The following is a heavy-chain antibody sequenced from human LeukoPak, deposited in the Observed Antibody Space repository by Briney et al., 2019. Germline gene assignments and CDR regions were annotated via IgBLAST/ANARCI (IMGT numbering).Heavy chain of an antibody. V-gene: IGHV4-59*01. CDR2: IYYSGST. Sequence: SETLSLTCTVSGGSISSYYWSWIRQPPGKGLEWIGYIYYSGSTNYNPSLKSRVTISVDTSKNQFSLKLSSVTAADTAVYYCARSGHLIYYYYYGMDVWGQGTTVTVSS. CDR3: ARSGHLIYYYYYGMDV. D-gene: IGHD5-12*01. CDR1: GGSISSYY. J-gene: IGHJ6*02.